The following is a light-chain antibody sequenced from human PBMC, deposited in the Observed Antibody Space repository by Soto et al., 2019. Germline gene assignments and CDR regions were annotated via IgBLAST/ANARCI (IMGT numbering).Light chain of an antibody. J-gene: IGKJ1*01. CDR3: QQYGSSPWT. V-gene: IGKV3-20*01. CDR1: QSVSSNF. CDR2: GAS. Sequence: EIVLTQSPGTLSLSPGERATLSCRASQSVSSNFLAWYQQIPGQAPRLLIYGASSRATGIPDRFSGSGSGTDFTLTISRLEPEEFAVYYCQQYGSSPWTFGQGTKVEIK.